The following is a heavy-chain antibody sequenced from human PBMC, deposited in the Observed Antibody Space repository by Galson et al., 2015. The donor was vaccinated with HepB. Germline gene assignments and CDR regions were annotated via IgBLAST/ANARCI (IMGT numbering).Heavy chain of an antibody. CDR1: GGSISTYY. V-gene: IGHV4-59*01. CDR3: ARAVTRTTIFGVVTPLYYFDY. J-gene: IGHJ4*02. CDR2: IYYNGNT. D-gene: IGHD3-3*01. Sequence: ETLSLTCSVSGGSISTYYWSWIRQPPGKGLEWIGYIYYNGNTNYNPSLQSRVTISVDTSKNQFSLKLSSVTAADTAVYYCARAVTRTTIFGVVTPLYYFDYWGQGALVTVSS.